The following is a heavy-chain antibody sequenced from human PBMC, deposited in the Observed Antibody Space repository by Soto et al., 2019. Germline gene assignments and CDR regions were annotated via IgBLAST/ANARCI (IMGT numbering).Heavy chain of an antibody. V-gene: IGHV3-33*01. Sequence: QVHLVESGGGVVQPGRSLRLSCAASGFTFSNYGMHWVRQAPGKGLEWVPIIWHDGSYKYYADSVKGRFTISRDNSQNTLYLQMDSLRAEDTAVYYCASGLPAAGYMAVGYWGQGTLVTVSS. CDR1: GFTFSNYG. CDR3: ASGLPAAGYMAVGY. D-gene: IGHD6-25*01. J-gene: IGHJ4*02. CDR2: IWHDGSYK.